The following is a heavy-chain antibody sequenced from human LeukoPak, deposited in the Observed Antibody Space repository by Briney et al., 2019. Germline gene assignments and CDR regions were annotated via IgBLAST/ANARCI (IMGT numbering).Heavy chain of an antibody. CDR3: AREFLPYNWFDP. CDR1: GGTFSNYA. V-gene: IGHV1-69*06. D-gene: IGHD2/OR15-2a*01. J-gene: IGHJ5*02. CDR2: IIPIFGTA. Sequence: ASVKVSCKASGGTFSNYAISWVRQAPGQGLEWMGGIIPIFGTANYAQKFQGRVTITADKSTSTAYMELSSLRSEDTAVYYCAREFLPYNWFDPWGQGTLVTVSS.